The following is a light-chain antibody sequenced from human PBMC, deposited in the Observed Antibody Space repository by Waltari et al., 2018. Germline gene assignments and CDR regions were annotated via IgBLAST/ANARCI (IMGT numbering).Light chain of an antibody. J-gene: IGLJ1*01. CDR3: AAWDDSLNGPLYV. V-gene: IGLV1-44*01. Sequence: QAVLTQPPSASGTPGQRVTVACSGSSSNIGSNTGKGSQQLPGTAPKLLIYSNNQRPSGVPDRFSGSKSGTSASLAISGLQSEDEADYYCAAWDDSLNGPLYVFGTGTKVTVL. CDR1: SSNIGSNT. CDR2: SNN.